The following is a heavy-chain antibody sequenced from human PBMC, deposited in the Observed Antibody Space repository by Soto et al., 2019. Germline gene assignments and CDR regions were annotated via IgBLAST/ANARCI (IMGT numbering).Heavy chain of an antibody. V-gene: IGHV3-66*01. Sequence: EVQLVESGGGLVQPGGSLRLSCAASGFTVSSNYMSWVRQAPGKGLEWVSVIQSGGSTYYADSVKGRFTISRDNSKNTLYLQMNGLRAEDTDVFYCARGYCSGASCSYFDYWGQGTLVTVSS. D-gene: IGHD2-15*01. CDR2: IQSGGST. J-gene: IGHJ4*02. CDR3: ARGYCSGASCSYFDY. CDR1: GFTVSSNY.